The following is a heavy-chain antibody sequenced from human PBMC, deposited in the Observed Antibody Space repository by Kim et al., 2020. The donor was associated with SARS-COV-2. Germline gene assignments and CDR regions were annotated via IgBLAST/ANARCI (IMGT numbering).Heavy chain of an antibody. D-gene: IGHD6-19*01. CDR1: GGSFSGYY. V-gene: IGHV4-34*01. Sequence: SETLSLTCAVYGGSFSGYYWSWIRQPPGKGLEWIGEINHSGSTNYNPSLKSRVTISVDTSKNQFSLKLSSVTAADTAVYYCARDRRVPQGKIVAGTHSHAFDIWGQGTMVTVSS. CDR3: ARDRRVPQGKIVAGTHSHAFDI. CDR2: INHSGST. J-gene: IGHJ3*02.